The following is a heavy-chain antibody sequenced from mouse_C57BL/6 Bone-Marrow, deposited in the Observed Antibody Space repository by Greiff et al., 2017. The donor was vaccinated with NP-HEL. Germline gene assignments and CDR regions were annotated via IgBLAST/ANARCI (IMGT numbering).Heavy chain of an antibody. CDR3: ASALYYYGSSPSF. CDR2: LDPSDSYT. Sequence: QVQLQQPGAELVKPGASVKLSCKASGYTFTSYWMQWVKQRPGQGLEWIGELDPSDSYTKYNQKFKGKATLTVDTFYSTAYMQLSSLTSEDSAVYYCASALYYYGSSPSFWGQGTLVTVSA. D-gene: IGHD1-1*01. V-gene: IGHV1-50*01. CDR1: GYTFTSYW. J-gene: IGHJ3*01.